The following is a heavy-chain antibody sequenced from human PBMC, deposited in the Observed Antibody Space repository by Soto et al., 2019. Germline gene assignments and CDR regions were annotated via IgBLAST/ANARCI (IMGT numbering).Heavy chain of an antibody. D-gene: IGHD3-22*01. Sequence: SVKVSCKASGYTFTSYAMHWVRQAPGQGLEWMGGIIPMFGTTTYAENFQGRVTITADESTSTAYMELTSLRSEDTAVYYCTRDLYYFDSSAYYGHNWFDPWGQGTRVTVSS. CDR1: GYTFTSYA. CDR3: TRDLYYFDSSAYYGHNWFDP. CDR2: IIPMFGTT. J-gene: IGHJ5*02. V-gene: IGHV1-69*13.